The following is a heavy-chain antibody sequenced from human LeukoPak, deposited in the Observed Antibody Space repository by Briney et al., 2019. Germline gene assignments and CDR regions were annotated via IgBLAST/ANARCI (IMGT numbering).Heavy chain of an antibody. D-gene: IGHD3-22*01. J-gene: IGHJ3*02. V-gene: IGHV3-7*01. CDR1: GFTFSSYW. CDR2: IKQDGSEK. CDR3: ARETYDSSGDDAFDI. Sequence: GGSLRLSCAASGFTFSSYWMGWVRQAPGKGLEWVANIKQDGSEKYYVDSVKGRFTISRDNAKNSLYLQMNSLRAEDTAVYYCARETYDSSGDDAFDIWGQGTMVTVSS.